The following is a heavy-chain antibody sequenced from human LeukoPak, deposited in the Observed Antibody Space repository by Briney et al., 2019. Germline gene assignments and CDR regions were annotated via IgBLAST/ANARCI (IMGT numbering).Heavy chain of an antibody. CDR1: GGSISSYY. D-gene: IGHD6-13*01. CDR2: IYTSGST. J-gene: IGHJ4*02. Sequence: PSETLSLTCTVSGGSISSYYWSWIRQPAGKGLEWIGRIYTSGSTNYNPSLKSRVTMSVDTSKNQFSLKLSSVTAADTAVYYCARDAQQLVPRGYYFDYWGQGTLVTVSS. CDR3: ARDAQQLVPRGYYFDY. V-gene: IGHV4-4*07.